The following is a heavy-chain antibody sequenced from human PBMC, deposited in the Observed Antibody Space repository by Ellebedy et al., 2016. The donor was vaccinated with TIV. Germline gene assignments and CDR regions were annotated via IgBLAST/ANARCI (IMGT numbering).Heavy chain of an antibody. D-gene: IGHD4-17*01. J-gene: IGHJ2*01. CDR2: ISSSSSYT. CDR3: ASIYGDYPHWYFDL. V-gene: IGHV3-11*03. Sequence: GGSLRLSXAASGFTFSDYYMSWIRQAQGKGLEWVSYISSSSSYTNYADSVKGRFTISRDNAKNSLYLQMNSLRAEDTAVYYCASIYGDYPHWYFDLWGRGTLVTVSS. CDR1: GFTFSDYY.